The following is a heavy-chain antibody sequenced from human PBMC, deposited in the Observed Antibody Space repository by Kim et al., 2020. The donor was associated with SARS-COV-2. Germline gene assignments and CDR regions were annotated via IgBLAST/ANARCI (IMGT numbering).Heavy chain of an antibody. CDR3: ARPTRYAPGIVGAYHGAFDI. J-gene: IGHJ3*02. V-gene: IGHV3-7*03. CDR1: GFTFSSYW. Sequence: GGSLRLSCSASGFTFSSYWMSWVRQAPGKGLEWVANIKQDGSEKYYVDSVKGRFTISRDNAKNSLYLQMNSLRAEDTAVYYCARPTRYAPGIVGAYHGAFDIWGQGTMVTVSS. D-gene: IGHD1-26*01. CDR2: IKQDGSEK.